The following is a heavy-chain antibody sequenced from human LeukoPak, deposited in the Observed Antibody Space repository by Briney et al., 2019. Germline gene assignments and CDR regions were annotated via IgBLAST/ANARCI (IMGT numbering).Heavy chain of an antibody. CDR2: ISGGSHDK. CDR3: GRVAQDTFSP. Sequence: PGGSLRLSCAASGFTFDDYTMHWVRQAPGKGLEWVSSISGGSHDKYYADSLKGRFTISRDNANSSLYLQMHSLRVDDTAVYYCGRVAQDTFSPWGQGTLVTVFS. J-gene: IGHJ5*02. V-gene: IGHV3-21*06. CDR1: GFTFDDYT. D-gene: IGHD2/OR15-2a*01.